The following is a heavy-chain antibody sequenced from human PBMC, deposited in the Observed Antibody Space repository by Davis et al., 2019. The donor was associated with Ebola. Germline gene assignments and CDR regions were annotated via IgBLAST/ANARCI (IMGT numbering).Heavy chain of an antibody. D-gene: IGHD2-2*03. CDR2: IKSKTDGGTT. J-gene: IGHJ5*02. Sequence: PGESLKISCAASGFTFSNAWMNWVRQAPGKGLEWVGRIKSKTDGGTTDYAAPVKGRFTISRDDSKNTLYLQMNSLKTEDTAVYYCTTKTWMFGFDPWGQGTLVTVSS. CDR3: TTKTWMFGFDP. CDR1: GFTFSNAW. V-gene: IGHV3-15*07.